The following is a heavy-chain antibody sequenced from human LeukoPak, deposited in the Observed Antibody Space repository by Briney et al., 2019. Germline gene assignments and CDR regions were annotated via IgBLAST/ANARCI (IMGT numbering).Heavy chain of an antibody. CDR1: GYSISSGYY. V-gene: IGHV4-38-2*02. CDR2: IYHSGST. Sequence: PSETLSLTCTVSGYSISSGYYWGWIRQPPGKGLEWIGSIYHSGSTYYNPSLKSRVTISVDTSKNQFSLKLSSVTAADTAVYYCARDQRGYCSSTSCYYPGTVDYWGQGTLVTVSS. D-gene: IGHD2-2*01. CDR3: ARDQRGYCSSTSCYYPGTVDY. J-gene: IGHJ4*02.